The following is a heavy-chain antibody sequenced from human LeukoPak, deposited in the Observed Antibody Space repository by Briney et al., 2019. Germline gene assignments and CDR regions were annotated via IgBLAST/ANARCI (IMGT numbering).Heavy chain of an antibody. CDR1: GYTFTGYY. V-gene: IGHV1-2*06. D-gene: IGHD6-19*01. CDR2: INPNSGGT. CDR3: ARGGVGLAVAGLFDY. Sequence: ASVKVSCKASGYTFTGYYMHWVRQAPGQGLEWMGRINPNSGGTNYAQKFQGRVTMTRDTSISTAYMELSRLRSDDTAVYYCARGGVGLAVAGLFDYWGQETLVTVSS. J-gene: IGHJ4*02.